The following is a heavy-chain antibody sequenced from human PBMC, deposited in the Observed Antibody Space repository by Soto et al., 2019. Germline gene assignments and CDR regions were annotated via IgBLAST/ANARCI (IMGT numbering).Heavy chain of an antibody. CDR1: GGSISSSSYY. D-gene: IGHD3-9*01. J-gene: IGHJ6*02. CDR3: ARSYYDILTGYSTRYYYYYYGMDV. CDR2: IYYSGST. Sequence: PSETLSLTCTVSGGSISSSSYYRGWIRQPPGKGLEWIGSIYYSGSTYYNPSLKSRVTISVDTSKNQFSLKLSSVTAADTAVYYCARSYYDILTGYSTRYYYYYYGMDVWGQGTTVTVSS. V-gene: IGHV4-39*01.